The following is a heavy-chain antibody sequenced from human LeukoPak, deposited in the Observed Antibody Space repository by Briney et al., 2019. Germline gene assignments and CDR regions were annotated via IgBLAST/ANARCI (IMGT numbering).Heavy chain of an antibody. V-gene: IGHV3-23*01. CDR1: GFTFSSYA. J-gene: IGHJ6*03. CDR3: AKAAGSGNTRYFYYYMDV. Sequence: GGSLRLSCAASGFTFSSYAMSWVRQAPGKGLEWVSGISGSDGSTYYADSVKGRFSISRDNSKNTLYLQMNSLRAEDTAVYYCAKAAGSGNTRYFYYYMDVWGKGTTVIISS. D-gene: IGHD3-10*01. CDR2: ISGSDGST.